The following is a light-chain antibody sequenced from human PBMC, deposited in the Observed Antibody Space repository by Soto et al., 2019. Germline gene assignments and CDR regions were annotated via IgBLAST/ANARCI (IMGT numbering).Light chain of an antibody. Sequence: LTQPRSVSGSPGQSVTISCTGTSSDVGGYNYVSWYQQHPGKAPKLMIYDVSKRPSGVPDRFSGSKSGNTASLTISGLQAEDEADYYCCSYAGSYTWVFGGGTQLTVL. J-gene: IGLJ2*01. CDR3: CSYAGSYTWV. CDR1: SSDVGGYNY. V-gene: IGLV2-11*01. CDR2: DVS.